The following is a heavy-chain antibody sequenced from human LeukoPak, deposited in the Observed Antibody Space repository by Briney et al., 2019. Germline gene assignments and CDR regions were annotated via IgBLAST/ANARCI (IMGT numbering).Heavy chain of an antibody. J-gene: IGHJ6*03. Sequence: GGSLRLSCAASGFTFSSYAMHWVRQAPGKGLEWVAVISYDGSNKYYADSVKGRFTISRDNSKNTLYLQMNSLRAEDTAVYYCARDSGSGYFLWDMDVWGKGTTVTVSS. CDR1: GFTFSSYA. CDR3: ARDSGSGYFLWDMDV. D-gene: IGHD3-22*01. CDR2: ISYDGSNK. V-gene: IGHV3-30*01.